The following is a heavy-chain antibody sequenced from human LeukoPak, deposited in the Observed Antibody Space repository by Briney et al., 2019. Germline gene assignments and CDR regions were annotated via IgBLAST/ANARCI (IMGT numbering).Heavy chain of an antibody. CDR1: GYTFSSYG. CDR3: ARDMVRGVDY. V-gene: IGHV1-18*04. CDR2: ISAYNGDT. J-gene: IGHJ4*02. Sequence: GASVKVSCKASGYTFSSYGFNWVGQAPGQGLEWMGWISAYNGDTNYAQKFQGRVTMTTDTSTSTAYMELRSLRSDDTAVYYCARDMVRGVDYWGQGTLVTVSS. D-gene: IGHD3-10*01.